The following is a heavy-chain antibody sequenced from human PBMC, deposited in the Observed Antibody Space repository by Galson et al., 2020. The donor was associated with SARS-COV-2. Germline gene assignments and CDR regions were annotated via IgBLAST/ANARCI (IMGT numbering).Heavy chain of an antibody. CDR2: IGWSSGSF. D-gene: IGHD3-10*01. V-gene: IGHV3-9*01. Sequence: SLKISCAATGFPFDDYAMHWVRQAPGKGLEWVSGIGWSSGSFGYADSVKGRFIISRDNAKSSLYLQMNSLTTEDTALYYCAKDTRGSYYYGSGEAIDIWGHGTMVTVSS. J-gene: IGHJ3*02. CDR3: AKDTRGSYYYGSGEAIDI. CDR1: GFPFDDYA.